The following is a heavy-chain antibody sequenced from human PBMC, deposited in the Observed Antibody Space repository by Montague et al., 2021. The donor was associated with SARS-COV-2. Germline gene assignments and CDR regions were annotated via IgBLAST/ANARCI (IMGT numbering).Heavy chain of an antibody. V-gene: IGHV4-39*01. CDR1: GGSISSSSYY. CDR3: ARLSNYYGSGSYYPHNYYYYGMDV. Sequence: SETLSLTCTVSGGSISSSSYYWGWIRQPPGKGLEWIGSIYYSGSTYYNESLKSRVTISVDTSKNQFSLELSSVTAADTAVYYCARLSNYYGSGSYYPHNYYYYGMDVWGQGTTVTVSS. CDR2: IYYSGST. D-gene: IGHD3-10*01. J-gene: IGHJ6*02.